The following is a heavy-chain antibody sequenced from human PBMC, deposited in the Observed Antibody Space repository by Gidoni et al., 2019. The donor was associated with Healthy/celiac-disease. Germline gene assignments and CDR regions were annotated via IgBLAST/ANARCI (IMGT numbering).Heavy chain of an antibody. CDR1: GFTFSNAW. CDR3: TTDRRWLQRLGY. V-gene: IGHV3-15*01. D-gene: IGHD5-12*01. J-gene: IGHJ4*02. Sequence: EVQLVESGGGLVKPGGSLRLSCAASGFTFSNAWMSWVRQAPGKGLEWVGRIKSKTDGGTTDYAAPVKGRFTISRDDSKNTLYLQMNSLKTEGTAVYYCTTDRRWLQRLGYWGQGTLVTVSS. CDR2: IKSKTDGGTT.